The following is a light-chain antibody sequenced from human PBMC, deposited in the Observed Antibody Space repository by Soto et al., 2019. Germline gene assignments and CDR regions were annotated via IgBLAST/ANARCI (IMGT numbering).Light chain of an antibody. CDR2: GAS. Sequence: EIVLTQSPGTLSLSPGERATLSCRASQSVSDSSLAWYHQKPGQAPRLLIYGASRRATGIPDTFSGSGSGTDFTLTITSLQSEDFAVYFCQQYNNLPPDTFGQGTKLEIK. CDR1: QSVSDSS. V-gene: IGKV3-20*01. CDR3: QQYNNLPPDT. J-gene: IGKJ2*01.